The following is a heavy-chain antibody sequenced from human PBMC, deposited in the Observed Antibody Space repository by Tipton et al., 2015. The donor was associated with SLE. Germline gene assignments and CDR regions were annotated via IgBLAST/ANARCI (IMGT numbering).Heavy chain of an antibody. CDR3: ARDRSPRASDAFHI. V-gene: IGHV3-21*01. Sequence: SVKGRFTISRDNAKNSLYLQMNSLRAEDTAVYYCARDRSPRASDAFHIWGQGTVVTVSS. J-gene: IGHJ3*02.